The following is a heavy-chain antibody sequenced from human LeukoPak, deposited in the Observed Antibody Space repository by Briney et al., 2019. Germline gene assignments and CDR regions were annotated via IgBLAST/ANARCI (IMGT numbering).Heavy chain of an antibody. CDR2: IIPIFGTA. D-gene: IGHD2-15*01. CDR3: ARTDIVVVVAATLGLGGYFDY. J-gene: IGHJ4*02. CDR1: GGTFSSYA. V-gene: IGHV1-69*13. Sequence: SLKLSCKASGGTFSSYAISWVRQAPGQGLEWMGGIIPIFGTANYAQKFQGRVTITADESTSTAYMELSSLRSEDTAVYYCARTDIVVVVAATLGLGGYFDYWGQGTLVTVSS.